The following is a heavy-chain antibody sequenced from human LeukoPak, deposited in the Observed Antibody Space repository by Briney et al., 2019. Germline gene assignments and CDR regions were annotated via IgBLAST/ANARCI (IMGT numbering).Heavy chain of an antibody. D-gene: IGHD3-10*01. Sequence: GGSLRLSCAASGFTFSNYAMSWVRQAPGKGLEWVSTISGSGGSTYYADSVKGRFTISRDNSKNTLYLQMNSLRAEDTGAYYCAKGSRAKGYYFDFWGQGTLVTVSS. CDR2: ISGSGGST. CDR1: GFTFSNYA. V-gene: IGHV3-23*01. CDR3: AKGSRAKGYYFDF. J-gene: IGHJ4*02.